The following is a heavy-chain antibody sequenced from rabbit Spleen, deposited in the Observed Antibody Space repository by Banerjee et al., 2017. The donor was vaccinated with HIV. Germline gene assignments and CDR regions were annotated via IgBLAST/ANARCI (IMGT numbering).Heavy chain of an antibody. D-gene: IGHD1-1*01. CDR2: IYAGTIGST. J-gene: IGHJ4*01. CDR3: ARDLVAVIGWNFNL. V-gene: IGHV1S40*01. CDR1: GFSFSSGYD. Sequence: QQLVESGGGLVKPGASLTLTCKASGFSFSSGYDMCWVRQAPGKGLEWIACIYAGTIGSTYSASWAKGRFTCSKTSSTTVTLQMTSLTAADTATYSCARDLVAVIGWNFNLWGPGTLVTVS.